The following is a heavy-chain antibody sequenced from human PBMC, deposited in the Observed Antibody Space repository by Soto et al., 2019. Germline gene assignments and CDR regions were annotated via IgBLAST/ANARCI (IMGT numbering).Heavy chain of an antibody. CDR2: IYYSGST. D-gene: IGHD2-15*01. CDR3: ARHDSGGSYYYYYYMDV. CDR1: GGSISSYY. V-gene: IGHV4-59*08. Sequence: QVQLQESGPGLVKPSETLSLTCTVSGGSISSYYWSWIRQPPGKGLEWIGYIYYSGSTNYNPSLKSGVTISVDTSKNQFSLKLSSVTAADTAVYYCARHDSGGSYYYYYYMDVWGKGTTVTVSS. J-gene: IGHJ6*03.